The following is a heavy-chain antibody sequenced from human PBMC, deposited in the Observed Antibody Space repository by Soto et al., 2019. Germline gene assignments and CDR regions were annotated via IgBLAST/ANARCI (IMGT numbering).Heavy chain of an antibody. Sequence: QLQLQESGSGLVKPSQTLSLTCAVSGGSISSGGYSWSWIRQPPGKGLEWIGYIYHSGSTYYNPSLKSRVTISVDTSKNQFSLRLNSVSAADTAVYYCARDRSNSPDLFDSWGQGTLVTVSS. V-gene: IGHV4-30-2*05. D-gene: IGHD1-1*01. CDR2: IYHSGST. CDR3: ARDRSNSPDLFDS. J-gene: IGHJ4*02. CDR1: GGSISSGGYS.